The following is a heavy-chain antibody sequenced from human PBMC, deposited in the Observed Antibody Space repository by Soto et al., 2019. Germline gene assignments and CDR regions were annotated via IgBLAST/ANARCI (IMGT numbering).Heavy chain of an antibody. CDR2: INWAGNST. Sequence: EVQLVESVGVVIQPGGSLSLSCAASGFSFDEYTMNWVRQVPGKSLEWVSLINWAGNSTYYAESVKGRVTISRDNIKNFLYPQINSLRTEDTALYHCAKAQYTRDCSAGSSYGIYYGMAVWGQGTTCTVS. J-gene: IGHJ6*02. V-gene: IGHV3-43*01. CDR3: AKAQYTRDCSAGSSYGIYYGMAV. D-gene: IGHD2-15*01. CDR1: GFSFDEYT.